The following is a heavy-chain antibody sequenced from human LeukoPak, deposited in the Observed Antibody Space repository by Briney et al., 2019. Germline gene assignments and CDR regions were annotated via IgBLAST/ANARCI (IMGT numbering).Heavy chain of an antibody. V-gene: IGHV3-21*01. D-gene: IGHD3-9*01. CDR1: GFTFNTFN. Sequence: GGSLRLSCAASGFTFNTFNMNWVRQAPGKGLEWVSSITSGGDYIYYADSVKGRFTTSRDNAKNSLSLQLNSLRVEDTAVYYFARGHYDVLAASYKWDPEYWGQGTLVTVSS. CDR2: ITSGGDYI. CDR3: ARGHYDVLAASYKWDPEY. J-gene: IGHJ4*02.